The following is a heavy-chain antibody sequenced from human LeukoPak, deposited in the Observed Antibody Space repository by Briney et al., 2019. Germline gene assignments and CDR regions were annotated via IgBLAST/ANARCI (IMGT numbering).Heavy chain of an antibody. J-gene: IGHJ4*02. CDR2: IYPGDSDT. CDR1: GYSFTSYW. Sequence: GESLKISCKGSGYSFTSYWIGWVRQLPGKGLEWMGIIYPGDSDTRYSPSFQGQVTISADKSVSTAYLQWSSLKASDTAMFYCARRLSSNWYYFDSWGQGTLVTVSS. CDR3: ARRLSSNWYYFDS. V-gene: IGHV5-51*01. D-gene: IGHD6-13*01.